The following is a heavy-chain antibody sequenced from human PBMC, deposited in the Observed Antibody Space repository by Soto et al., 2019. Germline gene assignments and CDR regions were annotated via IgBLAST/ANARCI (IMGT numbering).Heavy chain of an antibody. V-gene: IGHV1-69*13. CDR3: ARGLYAPAYNWFDP. CDR2: IIPIFGTP. D-gene: IGHD3-16*02. CDR1: GGTFSTDA. Sequence: SVTGSCKGSGGTFSTDAIIWVRQAPGQGLEWMGGIIPIFGTPNYAQRFQGRVTITADESTSTAYMDLSSLRSEDTAVYYCARGLYAPAYNWFDPWGQGTLVTVSP. J-gene: IGHJ5*02.